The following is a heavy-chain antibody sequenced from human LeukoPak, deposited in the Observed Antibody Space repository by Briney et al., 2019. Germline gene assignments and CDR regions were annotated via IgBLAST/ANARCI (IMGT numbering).Heavy chain of an antibody. CDR3: ASRDGYNPNTYFDY. D-gene: IGHD5-24*01. Sequence: SVKVSCKASGGTFSSYGISWVRQAPGQGLEWMGGIIPIFGTANYAQKFQGRVTITADESTSTAYMELSSLRSEDTAVYYCASRDGYNPNTYFDYWGQGTLVAVSS. CDR1: GGTFSSYG. V-gene: IGHV1-69*13. J-gene: IGHJ4*02. CDR2: IIPIFGTA.